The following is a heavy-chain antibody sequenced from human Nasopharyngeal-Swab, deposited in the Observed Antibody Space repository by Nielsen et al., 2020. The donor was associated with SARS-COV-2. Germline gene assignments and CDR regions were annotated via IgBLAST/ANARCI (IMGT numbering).Heavy chain of an antibody. V-gene: IGHV4-4*02. Sequence: WIRQPPGKGLEWIGEIYHSGSTNYNPSLKSRVTIPVDKSKNQFSLKLSSVTAADTAVYYCARAGTTSPETPFDYWGQGTLVTVSS. J-gene: IGHJ4*02. D-gene: IGHD1-1*01. CDR3: ARAGTTSPETPFDY. CDR2: IYHSGST.